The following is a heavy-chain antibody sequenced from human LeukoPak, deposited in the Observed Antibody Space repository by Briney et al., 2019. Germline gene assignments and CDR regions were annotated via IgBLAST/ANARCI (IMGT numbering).Heavy chain of an antibody. CDR2: IYYSGST. D-gene: IGHD2-2*01. CDR3: ARVGVVSADLDY. V-gene: IGHV4-39*07. Sequence: PSETPSLTCTVSGGSISSSSYYWGWIRQPPGTGLEWIGSIYYSGSTYYNPSLKSRVTIPVDTSKNQFSLKLSSVTAADTAVYYCARVGVVSADLDYWGQGTLVTVSS. J-gene: IGHJ4*02. CDR1: GGSISSSSYY.